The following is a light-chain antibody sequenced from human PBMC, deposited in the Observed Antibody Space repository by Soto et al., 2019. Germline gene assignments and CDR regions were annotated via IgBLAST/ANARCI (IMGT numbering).Light chain of an antibody. CDR2: QDS. CDR1: KLGDKY. V-gene: IGLV3-1*01. J-gene: IGLJ1*01. Sequence: SYELTQPPSVSVSPGQTASITCSGDKLGDKYACWYQQKPGQSPVLVIYQDSKRSSGIPERFSGSNSGNTATLTISGTQAMDEADYYCQAWDSSPYVFGTGTKVTVL. CDR3: QAWDSSPYV.